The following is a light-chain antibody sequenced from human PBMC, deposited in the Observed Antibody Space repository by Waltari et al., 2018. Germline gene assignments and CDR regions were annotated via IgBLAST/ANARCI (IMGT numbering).Light chain of an antibody. CDR1: QSISSW. Sequence: DIQMTQSPSSLSASVGDKVTITCQASQSISSWLAWYQQKPVKAPKPLIYKASSLESGVPSRFSGSGSGTDFTLTISSRQPEDFATYYCQQYNSAPFTFGPGTKLDMK. CDR3: QQYNSAPFT. V-gene: IGKV1-5*01. J-gene: IGKJ3*01. CDR2: KAS.